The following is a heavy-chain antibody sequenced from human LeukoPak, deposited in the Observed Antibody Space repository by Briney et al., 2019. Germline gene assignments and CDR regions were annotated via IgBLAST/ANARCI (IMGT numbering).Heavy chain of an antibody. J-gene: IGHJ5*01. CDR1: GYTFTSYG. D-gene: IGHD6-19*01. Sequence: ASVKVPCKASGYTFTSYGNSWVRQAPGQGLEWMGWISTYYGHTNYAQKLQGRVTMTTDTSTSTAYMELRSLRSDDTALYYCARDLHSSGWYWFDSWGQGTLVTVSS. CDR3: ARDLHSSGWYWFDS. V-gene: IGHV1-18*01. CDR2: ISTYYGHT.